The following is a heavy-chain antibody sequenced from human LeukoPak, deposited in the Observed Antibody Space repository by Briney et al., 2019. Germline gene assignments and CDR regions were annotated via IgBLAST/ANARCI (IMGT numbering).Heavy chain of an antibody. J-gene: IGHJ4*02. CDR2: IYSGGST. CDR1: GFTVSSNY. CDR3: AKAPEPAAAFCYFDY. Sequence: GGSLRLFCAASGFTVSSNYMSWVRQAPGKGLEWVSVIYSGGSTYYADSVKGRFTISRHNSKNSLYLQMNSLRAEDTALYYCAKAPEPAAAFCYFDYWGQGTLVTVSS. D-gene: IGHD1-14*01. V-gene: IGHV3-53*04.